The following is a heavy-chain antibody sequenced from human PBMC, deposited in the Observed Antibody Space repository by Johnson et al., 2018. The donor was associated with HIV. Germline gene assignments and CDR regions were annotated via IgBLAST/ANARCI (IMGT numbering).Heavy chain of an antibody. D-gene: IGHD6-6*01. CDR3: ASGVTARAPLLI. CDR1: DFTFTNNA. Sequence: VESGGGVVQPGRSLRLSCAASDFTFTNNAIHWVRQAPGKGLEWVAVISNDGTNTYYADSVKGRFTISRDNSRNSVSLQMIILRPKDTAMYYCASGVTARAPLLIWGQGTMVTVSS. J-gene: IGHJ3*02. CDR2: ISNDGTNT. V-gene: IGHV3-30*04.